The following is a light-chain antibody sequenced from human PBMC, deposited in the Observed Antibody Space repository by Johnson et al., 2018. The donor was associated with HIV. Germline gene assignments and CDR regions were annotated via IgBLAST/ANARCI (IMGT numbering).Light chain of an antibody. CDR1: SSDMGNYA. Sequence: LTQPPSVSAAPGQKVTISFSGRSSDMGNYAISWYQQLPGTVTKLLMYENNKGPSGIPDRFSGSKSGTSATLGITGLQTGDEADYYCGTWDTSLSAGGVFGTGTKVTVL. V-gene: IGLV1-51*02. CDR2: ENN. J-gene: IGLJ1*01. CDR3: GTWDTSLSAGGV.